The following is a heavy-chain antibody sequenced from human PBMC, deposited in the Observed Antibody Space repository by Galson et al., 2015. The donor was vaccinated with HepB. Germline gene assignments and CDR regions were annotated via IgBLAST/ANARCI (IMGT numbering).Heavy chain of an antibody. CDR3: ARSSRVGYSSGWYIDY. V-gene: IGHV3-23*01. Sequence: SLRLSCAASGFTFSSYAMNWVRQAPGKGLEWVSAISGSGSSTYYADSVKGRFTISRDNSKNTLFLQMNSLRAEDTAVYYCARSSRVGYSSGWYIDYWGQGTLVTVSS. CDR2: ISGSGSST. CDR1: GFTFSSYA. J-gene: IGHJ4*02. D-gene: IGHD6-19*01.